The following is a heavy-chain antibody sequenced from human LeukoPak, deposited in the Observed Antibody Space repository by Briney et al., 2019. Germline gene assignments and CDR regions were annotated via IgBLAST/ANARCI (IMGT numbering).Heavy chain of an antibody. D-gene: IGHD4-17*01. CDR3: ASTVTLLYYFDY. V-gene: IGHV3-30-3*01. Sequence: GRSLRLSCAASGFTFSSYAMHWVRQAPGKGLEWVAVISYDGSNKYYADSVKGRFTISRDNSKNTLYLQMNSLRAEDTAVYYCASTVTLLYYFDYGGQGPLVTVSS. CDR2: ISYDGSNK. CDR1: GFTFSSYA. J-gene: IGHJ4*02.